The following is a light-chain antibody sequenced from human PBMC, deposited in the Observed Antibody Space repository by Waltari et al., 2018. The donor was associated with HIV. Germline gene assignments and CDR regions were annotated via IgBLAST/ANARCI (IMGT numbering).Light chain of an antibody. CDR2: EDN. J-gene: IGLJ3*02. V-gene: IGLV6-57*01. CDR1: RGSIASNY. CDR3: QSYDSSIDWV. Sequence: NFLLTQPHSVSESPGKTVTFSCTRHRGSIASNYVQCYQQRPGSSPTTVIYEDNQRPSGVPDRFSGSIDSSSNSASLTISGLKTEDEADYYCQSYDSSIDWVFGGGTKLTVL.